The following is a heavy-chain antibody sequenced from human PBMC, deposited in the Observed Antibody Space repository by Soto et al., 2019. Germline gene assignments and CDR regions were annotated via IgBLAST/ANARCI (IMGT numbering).Heavy chain of an antibody. CDR1: GFIFNNAW. D-gene: IGHD2-2*01. CDR2: IKSKTDGGTI. Sequence: EVQLVESGGGLVKPGGSLTLSCAASGFIFNNAWMNWVRQAPGKGLEWVGRIKSKTDGGTIDYAAPVKGRFTISRDDSKNTLYLQMNSLKTEDTAVYYCTHQRWGAFEIWGQGTMVTVSS. V-gene: IGHV3-15*07. J-gene: IGHJ3*02. CDR3: THQRWGAFEI.